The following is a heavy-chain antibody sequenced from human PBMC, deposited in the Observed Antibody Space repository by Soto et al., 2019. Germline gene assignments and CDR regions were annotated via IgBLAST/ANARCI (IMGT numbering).Heavy chain of an antibody. J-gene: IGHJ4*02. CDR3: AHRRSNGWYDFDF. CDR2: IYWDDDN. V-gene: IGHV2-5*02. D-gene: IGHD6-19*01. Sequence: GLTLVNPTQTLTLTCSFSVFSLSTSGAGVGWIRHPAGKALEWLALIYWDDDNRYSPALKSRLTITKDTSRNRVVITMTNMDPVDTATYYCAHRRSNGWYDFDFWGQGTLVTVSS. CDR1: VFSLSTSGAG.